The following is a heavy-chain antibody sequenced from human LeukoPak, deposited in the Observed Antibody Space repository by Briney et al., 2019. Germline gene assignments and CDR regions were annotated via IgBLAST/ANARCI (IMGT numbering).Heavy chain of an antibody. CDR3: ARATGTWGHDGFDI. V-gene: IGHV1-18*01. D-gene: IGHD3-16*01. CDR2: ISGDSSNT. J-gene: IGHJ3*02. Sequence: ASVKVSCKAYGYKFTSHGISWVRQAPGQGLEWMGWISGDSSNTNYAQRLQGRVTMTTDTSTTTAYMELRSLRSDDTAVYYCARATGTWGHDGFDIWGQGTMVTVSS. CDR1: GYKFTSHG.